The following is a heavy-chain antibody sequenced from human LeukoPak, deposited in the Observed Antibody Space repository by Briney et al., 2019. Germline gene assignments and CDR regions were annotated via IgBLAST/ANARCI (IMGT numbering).Heavy chain of an antibody. V-gene: IGHV3-23*01. CDR2: VTGSGIST. D-gene: IGHD1-26*01. CDR3: AKDQAGWEPYFFDY. Sequence: GGSLRLSCAASGFTSTNIAMTWVRQPQGKGRGWVSFVTGSGISTYYVESVKGRFTISRDNSKNTLYLQMSSLRAEDTAVYYCAKDQAGWEPYFFDYWGQGTLVTVSS. J-gene: IGHJ4*02. CDR1: GFTSTNIA.